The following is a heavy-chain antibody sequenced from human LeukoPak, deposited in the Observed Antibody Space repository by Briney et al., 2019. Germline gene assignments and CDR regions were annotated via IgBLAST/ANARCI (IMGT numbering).Heavy chain of an antibody. V-gene: IGHV3-30*04. CDR3: ARSYGGYSGYFDY. CDR2: ISYDGSNK. J-gene: IGHJ4*02. CDR1: GFTFSSYA. Sequence: GRSLRLSCAASGFTFSSYAMHWVRQAPGKGLEWVAVISYDGSNKYYADSVKSRFTISRDNSKNTLYLQMNSLRAEDTAVYYCARSYGGYSGYFDYWGQGTLVTVSS. D-gene: IGHD5-12*01.